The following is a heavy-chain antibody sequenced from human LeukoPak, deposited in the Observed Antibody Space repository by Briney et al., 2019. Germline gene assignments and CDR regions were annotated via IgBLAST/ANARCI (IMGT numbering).Heavy chain of an antibody. Sequence: ASVKVSCKVSGYTLTELSMHWVRQAPGKGLEWMGGFDPGDGETIYAQKFQGRVTMTRNTSISTAYMELSSLRSEDTAVYYCARGSTMVRGVIFSYYYGMDVWGQGTTVTVSS. J-gene: IGHJ6*02. CDR2: FDPGDGET. CDR1: GYTLTELS. V-gene: IGHV1-24*01. CDR3: ARGSTMVRGVIFSYYYGMDV. D-gene: IGHD3-10*01.